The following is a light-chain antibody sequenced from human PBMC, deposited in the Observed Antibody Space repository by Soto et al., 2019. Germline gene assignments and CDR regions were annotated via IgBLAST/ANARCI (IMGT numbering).Light chain of an antibody. CDR1: QTITNW. V-gene: IGKV1-5*01. J-gene: IGKJ5*01. Sequence: DIHMTQSPSILSASVGDRVTITCRSSQTITNWLAWYQQKPGKAPRLLIYDASSLESWVPSRFSGSGSGTDFTLTVNSLQPEDFATYYCQQSYTSPITFGQGTRLEIK. CDR3: QQSYTSPIT. CDR2: DAS.